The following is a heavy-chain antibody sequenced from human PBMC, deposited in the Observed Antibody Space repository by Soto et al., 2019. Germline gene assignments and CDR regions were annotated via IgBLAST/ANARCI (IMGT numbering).Heavy chain of an antibody. J-gene: IGHJ4*02. CDR3: ARILMNYYRLDY. CDR1: GASTNSGASY. Sequence: TXETRSLTSTVHGASTNSGASYWSWIRQPPGKGLEWIGHIYYSGSTYYNPSLKSRAGISVDSSKSQVSPKLTSVTAADTAVYFCARILMNYYRLDYWGQGALVTVSS. CDR2: IYYSGST. V-gene: IGHV4-30-4*01. D-gene: IGHD3-10*01.